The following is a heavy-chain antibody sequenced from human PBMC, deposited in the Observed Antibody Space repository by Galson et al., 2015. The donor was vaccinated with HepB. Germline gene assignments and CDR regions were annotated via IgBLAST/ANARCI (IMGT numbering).Heavy chain of an antibody. Sequence: SLRLSCAASGFTFSGSWMSWVRQAPGKGLEWVANIKQDGSEKYYVDSVKGRFTISRDNAKNSVHLQMDSLRAEDTALYYCARGGFYPDYWGQGTLVAVSS. D-gene: IGHD3-3*01. CDR1: GFTFSGSW. CDR2: IKQDGSEK. V-gene: IGHV3-7*01. CDR3: ARGGFYPDY. J-gene: IGHJ4*02.